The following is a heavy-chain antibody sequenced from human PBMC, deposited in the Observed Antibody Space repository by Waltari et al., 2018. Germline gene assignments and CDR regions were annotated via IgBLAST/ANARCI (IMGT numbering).Heavy chain of an antibody. D-gene: IGHD7-27*01. CDR2: SYHSVST. J-gene: IGHJ4*02. Sequence: QVQLQESGPGLVKPSETLSLTCAVSGYSISSGYYWGWIRQPPGKGLEWIGSSYHSVSTYYNPSLKSRVTISVDTSKNQFSLKLSSVTAADTAVYYCARDRWGSFDYWGQGTLVTVSS. CDR1: GYSISSGYY. CDR3: ARDRWGSFDY. V-gene: IGHV4-38-2*02.